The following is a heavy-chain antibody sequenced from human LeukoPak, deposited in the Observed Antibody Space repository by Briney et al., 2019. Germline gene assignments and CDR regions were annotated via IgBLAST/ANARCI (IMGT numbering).Heavy chain of an antibody. J-gene: IGHJ4*02. CDR1: GGSISSYY. CDR2: ISYSGST. CDR3: ARYIWGSYPTFEDY. Sequence: SETLSLTCTVSGGSISSYYWSWIRQPPGKGLEWIGYISYSGSTNYNPSLKSRVTISVDTSKNQLPLKLNSVTAADTAVYYCARYIWGSYPTFEDYWGQGSLVTASS. D-gene: IGHD3-16*02. V-gene: IGHV4-59*01.